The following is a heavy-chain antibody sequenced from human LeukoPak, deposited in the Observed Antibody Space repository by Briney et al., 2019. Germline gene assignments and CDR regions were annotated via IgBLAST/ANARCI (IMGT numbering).Heavy chain of an antibody. D-gene: IGHD3-10*01. CDR2: IYYSGST. CDR3: ARVFSPFGELVFAFDI. J-gene: IGHJ3*02. Sequence: PSETLSLTCTVSGGSISSGGSYWSWIRQHPGTGLEWIGYIYYSGSTYYNPSLKSRVTISVDTSKNQFSLKLSSVTAADTAVYYCARVFSPFGELVFAFDIWGQGTMVTVSS. V-gene: IGHV4-31*03. CDR1: GGSISSGGSY.